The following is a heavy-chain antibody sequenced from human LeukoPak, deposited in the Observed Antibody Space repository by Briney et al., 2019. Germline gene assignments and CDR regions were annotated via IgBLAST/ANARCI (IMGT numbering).Heavy chain of an antibody. CDR2: ISYDGSNK. D-gene: IGHD6-19*01. Sequence: GGSLRLSCAASGFTFSSYAMHWVRQAPGKGLEWVAVISYDGSNKYYADSVKGRFTISRDNSKNTLYLQMNSLRAEDTAVYYCARDRLAGYSSGWPDAFDIWGQGTMVTVSS. CDR3: ARDRLAGYSSGWPDAFDI. J-gene: IGHJ3*02. CDR1: GFTFSSYA. V-gene: IGHV3-30-3*01.